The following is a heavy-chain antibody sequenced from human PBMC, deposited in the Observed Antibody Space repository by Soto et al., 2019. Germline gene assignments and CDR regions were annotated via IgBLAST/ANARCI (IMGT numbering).Heavy chain of an antibody. J-gene: IGHJ5*02. V-gene: IGHV3-48*02. CDR3: ARDNGVARSFEP. CDR1: GFTFSAYS. CDR2: ITAGSNTI. Sequence: GSPRLSWAASGFTFSAYSMKWARQAPGKGVEGASYITAGSNTIFYADSVKSRFTISRDNAKYSLYLQMSSLRDDDPADCYCARDNGVARSFEPWGPGTLVTVSS. D-gene: IGHD3-3*01.